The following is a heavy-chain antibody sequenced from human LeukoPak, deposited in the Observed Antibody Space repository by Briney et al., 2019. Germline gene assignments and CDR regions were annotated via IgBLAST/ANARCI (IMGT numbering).Heavy chain of an antibody. V-gene: IGHV4-34*01. CDR1: GGSFSGYF. J-gene: IGHJ4*02. CDR2: INQNGNT. Sequence: SETLSLTCAVYGGSFSGYFWTWIRQSPGKGLEWIGEINQNGNTDYNPSLKSRVTLSVDKSKKQFSLSLISLTAADTAVYYCARGPYFFYYDSTKPNYFDYWGRGTLVTVSS. D-gene: IGHD3-22*01. CDR3: ARGPYFFYYDSTKPNYFDY.